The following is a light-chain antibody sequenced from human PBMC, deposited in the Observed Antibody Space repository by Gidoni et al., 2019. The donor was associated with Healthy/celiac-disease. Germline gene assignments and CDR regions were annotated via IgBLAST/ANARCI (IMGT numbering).Light chain of an antibody. J-gene: IGKJ5*01. CDR2: DAS. CDR3: QQYGSSPPIT. V-gene: IGKV3D-20*01. Sequence: EIVFTQSPATLSLSPGERATLSCGARQSVSSSYLAWYQQKPGLAPRLLIYDASSRATGIPDRFSGSGSWTDFTLTISRLEPEDFAVYYCQQYGSSPPITFGQGTRLEIK. CDR1: QSVSSSY.